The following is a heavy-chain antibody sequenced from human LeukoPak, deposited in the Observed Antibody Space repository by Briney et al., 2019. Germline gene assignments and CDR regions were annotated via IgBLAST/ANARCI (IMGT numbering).Heavy chain of an antibody. CDR1: GYNFPSCW. J-gene: IGHJ4*02. CDR3: ARHRGSCIGTSCYSDY. D-gene: IGHD2-2*01. Sequence: PGESLKISCQGSGYNFPSCWIGWLRQMPGKGLEWMGIIYPDDSDTIYSPSFEGQVTISADKSINTAYLQWSSLKASDTAMYYCARHRGSCIGTSCYSDYWGQGTLVTVSP. V-gene: IGHV5-51*01. CDR2: IYPDDSDT.